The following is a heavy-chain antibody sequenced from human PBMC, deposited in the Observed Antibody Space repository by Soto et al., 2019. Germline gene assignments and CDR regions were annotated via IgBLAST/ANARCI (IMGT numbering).Heavy chain of an antibody. D-gene: IGHD3-10*02. CDR1: GFAFSEYG. CDR3: ARYPYVKDAFDL. V-gene: IGHV1-18*01. J-gene: IGHJ3*01. Sequence: QVQLVQSGAEVKKPGASVKVSCKASGFAFSEYGFTWVRQAPGQGLEWMAWVSVYNGDINYAQRFQGRVTMTTDTSTDTVYMEMRSLRSDDTAVYYGARYPYVKDAFDLWGQGTMVRVSS. CDR2: VSVYNGDI.